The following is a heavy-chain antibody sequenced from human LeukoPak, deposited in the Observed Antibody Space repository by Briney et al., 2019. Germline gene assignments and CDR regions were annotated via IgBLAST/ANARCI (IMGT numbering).Heavy chain of an antibody. CDR3: ARREGGFDP. Sequence: SETLSLTCTVSGGSISNYYWSWIRQPPGKGLEWIGYIHYSGSTNYNPSLKSRLTISVDTSKNQFSLKLTSVTAADTAVYYCARREGGFDPWGQGSLVTVSS. CDR2: IHYSGST. J-gene: IGHJ5*02. CDR1: GGSISNYY. V-gene: IGHV4-59*12. D-gene: IGHD1-26*01.